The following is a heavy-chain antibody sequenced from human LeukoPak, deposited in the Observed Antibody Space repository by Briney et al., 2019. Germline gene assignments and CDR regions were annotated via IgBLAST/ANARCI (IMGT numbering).Heavy chain of an antibody. CDR1: GFTFSSYW. CDR2: IKQDGSEK. D-gene: IGHD2-21*01. J-gene: IGHJ6*03. CDR3: AKDQRGGDCYYMDV. Sequence: GGSLRLSCAASGFTFSSYWMSWVRQAPGKGLEWVANIKQDGSEKYYVDSVKGRFTISRDNAKNSLYLQMNSLRAEDTAVYYCAKDQRGGDCYYMDVWGKGTTVAVSS. V-gene: IGHV3-7*03.